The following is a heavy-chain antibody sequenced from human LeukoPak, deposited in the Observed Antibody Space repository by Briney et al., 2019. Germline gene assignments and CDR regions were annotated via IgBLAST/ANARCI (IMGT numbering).Heavy chain of an antibody. CDR3: ATLVATTRFDY. V-gene: IGHV3-7*01. CDR1: GFIFSSYW. Sequence: GGSLKLSCAASGFIFSSYWMSWVRQAPGTGLEWVANIKQDGSEKYYVDSVKGRFTISRDNAKNSLYLQMNSLRAEDTAVYYRATLVATTRFDYWGQGTLVTVSS. CDR2: IKQDGSEK. D-gene: IGHD5-12*01. J-gene: IGHJ4*02.